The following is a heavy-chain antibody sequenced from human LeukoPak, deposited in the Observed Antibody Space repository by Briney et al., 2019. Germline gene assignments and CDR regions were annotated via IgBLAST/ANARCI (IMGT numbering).Heavy chain of an antibody. CDR1: GFTFSSYG. J-gene: IGHJ3*02. D-gene: IGHD3-22*01. Sequence: GRSLRLSCAASGFTFSSYGMHLVRQAPGKGLEWVAVIWYDGSNKYYADSVKGRFTISRDNSKNTLYLQMNSLRAEDTAVYYCAKNYYDSSGYYFLYAFDIWGQGTMVTVSS. CDR3: AKNYYDSSGYYFLYAFDI. CDR2: IWYDGSNK. V-gene: IGHV3-33*06.